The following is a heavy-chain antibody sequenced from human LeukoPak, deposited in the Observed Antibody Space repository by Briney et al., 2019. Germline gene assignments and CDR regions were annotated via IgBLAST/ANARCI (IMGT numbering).Heavy chain of an antibody. V-gene: IGHV3-30*01. CDR1: GFTFSSYA. Sequence: GGSLRLSCAASGFTFSSYAMHWVRQAPGKGLEWVAVISYDGSNKYYADSVKGRFTISRDNSKNTLYLQMNSLRAEDTAVYYCARGCYYDTTSTIHQFDYWGQGTLVTVSS. CDR2: ISYDGSNK. CDR3: ARGCYYDTTSTIHQFDY. J-gene: IGHJ4*02. D-gene: IGHD3-22*01.